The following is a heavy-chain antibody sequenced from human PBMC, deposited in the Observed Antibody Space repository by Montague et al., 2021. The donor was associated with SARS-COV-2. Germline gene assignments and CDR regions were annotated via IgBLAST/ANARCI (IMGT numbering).Heavy chain of an antibody. CDR3: ARDTPKQLNYYYGMDV. Sequence: SLRLSCAASGFTVSSNYMSWVRQAPGKGLEWVSDIYSGGSTYYADSVKGRFTISRDNSKNTVYLQMNSLRAEDTAVYYCARDTPKQLNYYYGMDVWGPGTTVAVSS. D-gene: IGHD6-13*01. CDR1: GFTVSSNY. V-gene: IGHV3-66*01. CDR2: IYSGGST. J-gene: IGHJ6*02.